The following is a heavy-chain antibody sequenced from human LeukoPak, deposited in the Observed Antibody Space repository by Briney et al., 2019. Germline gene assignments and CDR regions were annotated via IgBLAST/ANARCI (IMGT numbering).Heavy chain of an antibody. CDR2: IYTSGST. D-gene: IGHD3-3*01. CDR1: GGSVSSYY. Sequence: PSETLSLTCTVSGGSVSSYYWSWIRQPAGKGLEWIGRIYTSGSTNYNPSLKSRVTMSVDTSKNQFSLKLSSVTAADTAVYYCARAGLRFLEWFLDYWGQGTLVTVSS. J-gene: IGHJ4*02. CDR3: ARAGLRFLEWFLDY. V-gene: IGHV4-4*07.